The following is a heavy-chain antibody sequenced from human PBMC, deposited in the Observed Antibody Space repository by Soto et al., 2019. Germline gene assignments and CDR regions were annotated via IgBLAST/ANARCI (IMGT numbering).Heavy chain of an antibody. CDR1: GGTFSSYA. D-gene: IGHD3-22*01. J-gene: IGHJ4*02. CDR3: ARDGYYYDSSGYQYYFDY. V-gene: IGHV1-69*12. Sequence: QVQLVQSGAEVKKPGSSVKVSCKASGGTFSSYAISWVRQAPGQGLEWMGGIIPIFGTANYAQKFQGRVTINADESTSTAYMELSSLRSEDTAVYYCARDGYYYDSSGYQYYFDYWGQGTLVTVSS. CDR2: IIPIFGTA.